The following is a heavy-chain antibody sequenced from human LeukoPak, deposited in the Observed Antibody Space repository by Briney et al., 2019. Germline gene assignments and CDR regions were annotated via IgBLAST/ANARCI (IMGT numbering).Heavy chain of an antibody. J-gene: IGHJ4*02. Sequence: ASVKVSCKASGGTFSSYAISWVRQAPGQGLEWMGGIIPIFGTANYAQKFQGRVTITTDESTSTAYMELSSLRSEDTAVYYCARGIVGAMYYFDYWGQGTLVTVSS. D-gene: IGHD1-26*01. CDR2: IIPIFGTA. V-gene: IGHV1-69*05. CDR1: GGTFSSYA. CDR3: ARGIVGAMYYFDY.